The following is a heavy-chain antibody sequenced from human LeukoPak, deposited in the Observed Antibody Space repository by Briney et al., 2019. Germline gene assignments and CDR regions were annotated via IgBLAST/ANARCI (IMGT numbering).Heavy chain of an antibody. V-gene: IGHV4-34*01. J-gene: IGHJ4*02. CDR1: GGSFSGYY. D-gene: IGHD6-19*01. CDR3: AMSSGWYPRY. Sequence: SETLSLTCAVYGGSFSGYYWSWIRQPPGKGLEWIGEINHSGSTNYNPSLKSRVTISVDTSKNQFSLKLSSVTAADTAVYYCAMSSGWYPRYWGQGTLVTVSS. CDR2: INHSGST.